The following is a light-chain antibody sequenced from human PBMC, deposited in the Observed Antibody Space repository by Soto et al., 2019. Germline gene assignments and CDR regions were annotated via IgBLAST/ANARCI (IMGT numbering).Light chain of an antibody. Sequence: EIVMTQSPGTLSVSPGERATLSCRASQSVSNNLAWYQQKPGQAPRLLIYGASTRVTGIPPRFSGSGSGTEFTLTISSLQSEDFAVYYCRQYNNWPPVTFGQGTKVEIK. CDR2: GAS. CDR3: RQYNNWPPVT. CDR1: QSVSNN. V-gene: IGKV3-15*01. J-gene: IGKJ1*01.